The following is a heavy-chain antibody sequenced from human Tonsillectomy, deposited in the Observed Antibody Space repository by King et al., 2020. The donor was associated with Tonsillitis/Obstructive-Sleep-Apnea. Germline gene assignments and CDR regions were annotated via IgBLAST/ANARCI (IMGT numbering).Heavy chain of an antibody. Sequence: VQLVESGAEVKKPGASVKVSCTASGYTFISYDINWVRQATGQGLEWMGWMNPNSGYTGYAQKFQGRVTMTRNISISTAYMELSSLRSEDTAVYYCARRDDHYYNMDVWGKGTTVTVSS. V-gene: IGHV1-8*01. J-gene: IGHJ6*03. CDR1: GYTFISYD. CDR2: MNPNSGYT. CDR3: ARRDDHYYNMDV.